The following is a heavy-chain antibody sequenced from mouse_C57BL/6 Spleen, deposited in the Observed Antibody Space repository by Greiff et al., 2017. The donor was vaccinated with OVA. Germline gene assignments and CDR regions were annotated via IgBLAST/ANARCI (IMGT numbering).Heavy chain of an antibody. CDR2: ISYDGSN. D-gene: IGHD1-1*01. J-gene: IGHJ2*01. Sequence: EVQLVESGPGLVKPSQSLSLTCSVTGYSITSGYYWNWIRQFPGNKLEWMGYISYDGSNNYNPSLKNRISITRDTSKNQFFLKLNSVTTEDTATYDCAREPITTIVATDYWGQGTTVTVSS. CDR1: GYSITSGYY. V-gene: IGHV3-6*01. CDR3: AREPITTIVATDY.